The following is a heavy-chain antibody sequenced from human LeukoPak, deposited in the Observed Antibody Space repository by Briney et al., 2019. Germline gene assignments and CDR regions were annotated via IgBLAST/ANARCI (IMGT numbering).Heavy chain of an antibody. CDR1: GGSISTHY. CDR3: ARGSGSYSGDY. D-gene: IGHD1-26*01. J-gene: IGHJ4*02. V-gene: IGHV4-59*08. CDR2: VFYSGST. Sequence: SETLSLTCTISGGSISTHYWSWVRQSPGKGPEWIGNVFYSGSTNYNPSLKSRVIISVDMSKNQFSLKLSSVTAADTAVYYCARGSGSYSGDYWGQGTLVTVSS.